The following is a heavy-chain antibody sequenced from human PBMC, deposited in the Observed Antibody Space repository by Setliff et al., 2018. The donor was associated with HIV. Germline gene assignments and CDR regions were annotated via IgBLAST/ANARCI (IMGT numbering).Heavy chain of an antibody. CDR3: ATHASTVQDAMDV. J-gene: IGHJ6*02. Sequence: SETLSLTCTVSGGSISSTIYHWVWIRQPPGKGLEWIGNIHSSGITYYKPSLKSRLTISLDASKNQFSLKLSSVTAADTAVYYCATHASTVQDAMDVWGQGTTVTVSS. CDR1: GGSISSTIYH. V-gene: IGHV4-39*01. CDR2: IHSSGIT. D-gene: IGHD4-4*01.